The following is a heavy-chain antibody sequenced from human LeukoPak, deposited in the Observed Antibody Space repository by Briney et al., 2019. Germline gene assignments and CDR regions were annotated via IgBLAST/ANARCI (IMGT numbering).Heavy chain of an antibody. V-gene: IGHV3-23*01. J-gene: IGHJ4*02. D-gene: IGHD3-10*01. Sequence: GSLILSCAASGFTFSSYAMSWVRQAPGKGLEWVSAISGSGGSTYYADSVKGRFTISRNNSKNTLYLQMNSLRAEDTAVYYCAKPAVRGVITTHLDYWGQGTLVTVSS. CDR2: ISGSGGST. CDR1: GFTFSSYA. CDR3: AKPAVRGVITTHLDY.